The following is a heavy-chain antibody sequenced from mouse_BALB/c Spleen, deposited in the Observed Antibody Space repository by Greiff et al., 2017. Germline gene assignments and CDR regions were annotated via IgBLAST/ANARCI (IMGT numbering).Heavy chain of an antibody. Sequence: DVHLVESGGGLVQPGGSRKLSCAASGFTFSSFGMHWVRQAPEKGLEWVAYISSGSSTIYYADTVKGRFTISRDNPKNTLFLQMTSLRSEDTAMYYCARSPLTTVDAMDYWGQGTSVTVSS. D-gene: IGHD1-1*01. CDR1: GFTFSSFG. V-gene: IGHV5-17*02. CDR2: ISSGSSTI. J-gene: IGHJ4*01. CDR3: ARSPLTTVDAMDY.